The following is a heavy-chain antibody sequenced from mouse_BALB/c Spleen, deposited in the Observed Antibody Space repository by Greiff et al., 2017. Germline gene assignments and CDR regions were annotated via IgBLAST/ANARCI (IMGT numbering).Heavy chain of an antibody. CDR3: ARDEAWFAC. CDR1: GFTFTDYY. V-gene: IGHV7-3*02. J-gene: IGHJ3*01. Sequence: EVQLMESGGGLVQPGGSLRLSCATSGFTFTDYYMSWVRQPPGKALEWLGFIRNKANGYTTEYSSSVKGRFTISRDNSQSILYLQMNTLRAEDSATYYCARDEAWFACWGEGTLVTVSA. CDR2: IRNKANGYTT.